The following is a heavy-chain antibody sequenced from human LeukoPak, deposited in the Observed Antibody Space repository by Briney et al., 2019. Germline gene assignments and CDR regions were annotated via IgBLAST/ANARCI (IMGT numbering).Heavy chain of an antibody. D-gene: IGHD6-19*01. V-gene: IGHV3-74*01. CDR2: INSDGSHT. J-gene: IGHJ4*02. Sequence: GGSLRLSCAAFGFTFSNYWMHWVRQAPGKGLVWVSRINSDGSHTDYADSVKGRFTVSRHNAKNTLYLQMNSLRAEDTAIYYCVRGTSDWYGIDYWGQGILVTVSS. CDR1: GFTFSNYW. CDR3: VRGTSDWYGIDY.